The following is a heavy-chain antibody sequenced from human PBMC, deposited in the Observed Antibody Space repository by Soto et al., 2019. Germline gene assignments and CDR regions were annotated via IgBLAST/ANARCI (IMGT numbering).Heavy chain of an antibody. Sequence: SVKVSCKASGFTFTSSAVQWVRQARGQRLEWIGWIVVGSGNTNYAQKFQERVTITRDMSTSTAYMELRSLRSEDTAVYYCSAAYSSLHGSGFDIWGQGTMVTVSS. D-gene: IGHD3-3*01. CDR2: IVVGSGNT. J-gene: IGHJ3*02. CDR1: GFTFTSSA. V-gene: IGHV1-58*01. CDR3: SAAYSSLHGSGFDI.